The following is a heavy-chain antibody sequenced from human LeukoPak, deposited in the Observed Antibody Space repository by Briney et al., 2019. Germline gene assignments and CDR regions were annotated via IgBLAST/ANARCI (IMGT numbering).Heavy chain of an antibody. V-gene: IGHV4-34*01. D-gene: IGHD2-21*02. J-gene: IGHJ4*02. CDR2: INHSGST. CDR3: ARYNAYCGGDCSFYFDY. CDR1: GGSFSGYY. Sequence: NPSETLSLTCVVYGGSFSGYYWSWIRQPPGKGLEWIGEINHSGSTNYNPFLKSRVTTSVDTSKNQFSLKLSCVTAADTAVYYCARYNAYCGGDCSFYFDYWGQGTLVTVSS.